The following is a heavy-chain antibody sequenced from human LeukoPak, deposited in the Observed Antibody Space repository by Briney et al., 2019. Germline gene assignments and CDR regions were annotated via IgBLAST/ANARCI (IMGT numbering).Heavy chain of an antibody. Sequence: GESLKISCKHSEYSFPNYCIGWVRQVPGKGLEWMGIIYPDDSGTRYSPSFQGQVTISADRSISTAYLQWSSLKASDTAMYYCAIGRGGQQLGDYWGQGTLVTVSS. J-gene: IGHJ4*02. CDR3: AIGRGGQQLGDY. CDR2: IYPDDSGT. CDR1: EYSFPNYC. V-gene: IGHV5-51*01. D-gene: IGHD6-13*01.